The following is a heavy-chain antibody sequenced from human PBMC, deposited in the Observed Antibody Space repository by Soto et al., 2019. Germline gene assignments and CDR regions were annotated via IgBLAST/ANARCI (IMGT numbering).Heavy chain of an antibody. CDR2: IHYSGST. V-gene: IGHV4-31*03. CDR1: GGSISSGGYY. CDR3: ASGLGYSYGYLPSNWFDP. J-gene: IGHJ5*02. Sequence: TSETLSLTCTVSGGSISSGGYYWSWIRQHPGKGLEWIGYIHYSGSTYHNPSLKSRVTISVDTSKSQFSLKLSSVTAADTAVYYCASGLGYSYGYLPSNWFDPWGQGTLVTVSS. D-gene: IGHD5-18*01.